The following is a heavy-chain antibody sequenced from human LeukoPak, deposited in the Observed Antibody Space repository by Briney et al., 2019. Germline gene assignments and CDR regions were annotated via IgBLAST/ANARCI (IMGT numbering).Heavy chain of an antibody. CDR2: IIPIFGTA. V-gene: IGHV1-69*13. CDR1: GGTFSSYA. CDR3: ARLRDGIDSSGYYQDAFDI. Sequence: SVKVSCKASGGTFSSYAISWVRQAPGQGLEWMGGIIPIFGTANYAQKFQGRVTITADESTSTAYMELSSLRSEDTAVYYCARLRDGIDSSGYYQDAFDIWGQGTMVTVSS. J-gene: IGHJ3*02. D-gene: IGHD3-22*01.